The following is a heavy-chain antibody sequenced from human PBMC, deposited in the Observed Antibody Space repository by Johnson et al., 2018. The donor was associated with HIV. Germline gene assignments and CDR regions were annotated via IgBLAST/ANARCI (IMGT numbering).Heavy chain of an antibody. J-gene: IGHJ3*02. D-gene: IGHD6-13*01. CDR3: AAIGGIGSSWSAAFDI. CDR1: GFTFSSYW. V-gene: IGHV3-74*01. Sequence: VQLVESGGGLVQPGGSLRLSCAASGFTFSSYWMHWVRQAPGKGLVWVSRINSDGSGTSHADSVKGRFTISRDNARNTLYLQMNSLRAEDTAVYYCAAIGGIGSSWSAAFDIWGQGTMVTVSS. CDR2: INSDGSGT.